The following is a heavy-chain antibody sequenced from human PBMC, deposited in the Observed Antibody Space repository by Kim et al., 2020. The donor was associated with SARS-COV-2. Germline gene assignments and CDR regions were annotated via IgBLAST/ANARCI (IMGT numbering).Heavy chain of an antibody. Sequence: GGSLRLSCAASGFTFSSYWMSWVRQAPGKGLEWVANIKQDGSEKYYVDSVKGRFTISRDNAKNSLYLQMNSLRAEDTAVYYCARAFETYYDFWSGYWGTSYLDAFDIWGQGTMVTVSS. J-gene: IGHJ3*02. CDR2: IKQDGSEK. V-gene: IGHV3-7*01. CDR3: ARAFETYYDFWSGYWGTSYLDAFDI. CDR1: GFTFSSYW. D-gene: IGHD3-3*01.